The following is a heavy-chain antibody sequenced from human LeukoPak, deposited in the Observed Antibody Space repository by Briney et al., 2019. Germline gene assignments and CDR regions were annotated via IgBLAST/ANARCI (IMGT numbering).Heavy chain of an antibody. CDR2: FYTSGST. Sequence: SETLSLTCTVSGGSVSSYYWSWIRQPAGKGLEWIGRFYTSGSTNYNPSLKSRVTMPVDTSKNQISLKLSSMTAADTAVYYCAREFQSYCTNDLCHYFDYWGQGTLVTVSS. CDR1: GGSVSSYY. V-gene: IGHV4-4*07. CDR3: AREFQSYCTNDLCHYFDY. D-gene: IGHD2-8*01. J-gene: IGHJ4*02.